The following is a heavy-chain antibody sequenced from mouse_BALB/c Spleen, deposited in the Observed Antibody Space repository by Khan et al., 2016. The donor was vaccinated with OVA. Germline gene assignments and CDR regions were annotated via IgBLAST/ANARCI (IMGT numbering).Heavy chain of an antibody. CDR3: AREWAAWFPY. V-gene: IGHV1-77*01. CDR1: GYTFTDYS. Sequence: QVQLKQSGAELARPGASVTLSCKASGYTFTDYSINWMRQRTGQGLEWIGEIYPGSDNTYYNEKFKGKATLTADKSSSTAHMQLSSLTSEDSAVYFCAREWAAWFPYWGQGTLVTVSA. J-gene: IGHJ3*01. CDR2: IYPGSDNT.